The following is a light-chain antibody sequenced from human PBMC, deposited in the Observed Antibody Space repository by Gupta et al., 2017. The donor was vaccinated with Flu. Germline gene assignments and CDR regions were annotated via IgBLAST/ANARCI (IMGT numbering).Light chain of an antibody. CDR1: SSNIGSNT. V-gene: IGLV1-44*01. J-gene: IGLJ1*01. Sequence: SVLTQPPSASGTPGQRLLISCSGTSSNIGSNTVNWYQQLPGTAPKLLIYNNNQRPSGVPDRFSGSKYGTSASLAISGLQSEDEADYYCAAWDDSLNGLYVFGTGTKVTVL. CDR2: NNN. CDR3: AAWDDSLNGLYV.